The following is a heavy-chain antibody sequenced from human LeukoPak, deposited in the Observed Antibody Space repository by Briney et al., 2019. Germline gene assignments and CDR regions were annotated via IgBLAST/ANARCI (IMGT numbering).Heavy chain of an antibody. D-gene: IGHD6-19*01. V-gene: IGHV3-23*01. J-gene: IGHJ6*02. CDR2: ISGSGGST. Sequence: PGGSLRLSCAASGFTFSKYAMSWVRQAPGKGLEWVSAISGSGGSTYYADSVKGRFTISRDNSKNTLYLQMNSLRAEDTAVYYCAKASSSSGWSISYYYGMDVWGQGTTVTVSS. CDR3: AKASSSSGWSISYYYGMDV. CDR1: GFTFSKYA.